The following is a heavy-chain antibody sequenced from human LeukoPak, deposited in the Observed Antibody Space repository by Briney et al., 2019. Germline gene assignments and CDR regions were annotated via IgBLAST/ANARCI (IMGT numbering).Heavy chain of an antibody. CDR2: ISSSGSTI. CDR3: AREPSGPDDYYYGMDV. CDR1: GFTFSDYY. V-gene: IGHV3-11*01. Sequence: PGGSLRLSCAASGFTFSDYYMSWIRQAPGKGLEWVSYISSSGSTIYYADSVKGRFTISRDNAKNSLYLQMNSLRAEDTAVYYCAREPSGPDDYYYGMDVWGRGTTVTVSS. J-gene: IGHJ6*02. D-gene: IGHD1-26*01.